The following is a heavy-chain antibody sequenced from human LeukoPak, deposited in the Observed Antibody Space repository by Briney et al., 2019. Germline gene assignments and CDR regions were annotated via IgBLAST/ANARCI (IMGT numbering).Heavy chain of an antibody. D-gene: IGHD3-22*01. CDR3: AKDRDYYDSSGYYQYFRH. CDR2: ISGSGGST. V-gene: IGHV3-23*01. Sequence: QPGASLRLSCAASGFTFSSYAMSWVRQAPGKGLEWVSAISGSGGSTYYADSVKGRFTISRDNSKNTLYLQMNSLRAEDTAVYYCAKDRDYYDSSGYYQYFRHWGQGTLVTVSS. J-gene: IGHJ1*01. CDR1: GFTFSSYA.